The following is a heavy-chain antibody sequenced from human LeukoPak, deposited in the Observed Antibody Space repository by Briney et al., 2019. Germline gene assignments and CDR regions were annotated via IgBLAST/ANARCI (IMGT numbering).Heavy chain of an antibody. CDR1: GGSISSGSYS. V-gene: IGHV4-61*02. CDR2: VFTSGGT. Sequence: PSQTLSLTCTVSGGSISSGSYSWSWIRQPAGKALEWIGRVFTSGGTNYNPSLKSRVTISLDTSKNQFSLNLVSVTAADTAMYFCARGLSRPHWLDPWGHGTLVTVSS. D-gene: IGHD2-2*01. CDR3: ARGLSRPHWLDP. J-gene: IGHJ5*02.